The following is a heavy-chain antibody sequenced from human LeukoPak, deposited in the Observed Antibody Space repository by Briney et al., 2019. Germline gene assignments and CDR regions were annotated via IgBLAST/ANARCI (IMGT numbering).Heavy chain of an antibody. CDR1: GFTFSSYG. CDR3: AKNFGGEYYYYMDV. D-gene: IGHD3-10*01. Sequence: GGSLRLSCAASGFTFSSYGMHWVRQAPGKGLEWVAFIRYDGSNKYYADSVKGRFTISRDNSKNTLYLQMNNLRAEDTAVYYCAKNFGGEYYYYMDVWGKGTTVAISS. CDR2: IRYDGSNK. J-gene: IGHJ6*03. V-gene: IGHV3-30*02.